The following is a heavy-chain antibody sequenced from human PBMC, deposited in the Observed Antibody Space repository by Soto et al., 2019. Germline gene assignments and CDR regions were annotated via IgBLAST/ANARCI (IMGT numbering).Heavy chain of an antibody. D-gene: IGHD3-3*01. CDR3: ARMSYDFWSVYLDY. CDR2: IYYSGGT. V-gene: IGHV4-59*08. Sequence: SETLSLTCTVSGDSLSSYYWSWIRQSPGRGLEWIGFIYYSGGTTNYNPSLKSRVTISVDTSRSQSSLKLSSVTAADTAVYYCARMSYDFWSVYLDYWGQGILVTVSS. CDR1: GDSLSSYY. J-gene: IGHJ4*02.